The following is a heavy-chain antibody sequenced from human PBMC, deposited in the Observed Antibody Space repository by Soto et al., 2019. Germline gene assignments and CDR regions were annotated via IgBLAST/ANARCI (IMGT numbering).Heavy chain of an antibody. CDR2: IYYSGST. V-gene: IGHV4-31*03. Sequence: QVQLQESGPGLVKPSQTLSLTCTVSGGSISSGGYYWSWIRQHPGKGLEWIGYIYYSGSTYYNPSLKGRVTISVATSKNQFSLKLSSVTAADTAVYYCARDQVRFGEFNYYYGMDVWGQGTTVTVSS. CDR3: ARDQVRFGEFNYYYGMDV. CDR1: GGSISSGGYY. D-gene: IGHD3-10*01. J-gene: IGHJ6*02.